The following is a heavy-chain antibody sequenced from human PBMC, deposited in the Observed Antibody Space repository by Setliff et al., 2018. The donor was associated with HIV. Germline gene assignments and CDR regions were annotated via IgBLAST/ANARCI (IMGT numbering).Heavy chain of an antibody. CDR2: IKSRTVTETT. J-gene: IGHJ4*02. CDR3: VKGLYVVDY. V-gene: IGHV3-15*01. CDR1: GFTFSKAW. D-gene: IGHD2-15*01. Sequence: GGSLRLSCAAAGFTFSKAWMSWFRQTPGKGLEWVGRIKSRTVTETTDVAAPVKGRFTIARDDSQNMVYLQMNSLKAEDTAMYYCVKGLYVVDYWGQGTLVTVSS.